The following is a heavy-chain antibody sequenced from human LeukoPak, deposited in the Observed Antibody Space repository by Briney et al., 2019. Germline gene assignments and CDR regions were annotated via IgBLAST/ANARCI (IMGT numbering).Heavy chain of an antibody. J-gene: IGHJ6*02. CDR2: IIPIFGTA. Sequence: SVKVSCKASGGTFSSYAISWVRQAPGQGLEWMGGIIPIFGTANYAQKFQGRVTITADESTSTAYMELSSLRSEDTAVYYCARAYSVEQWLANHYYYGMDVWGQGTTVTVSS. CDR3: ARAYSVEQWLANHYYYGMDV. CDR1: GGTFSSYA. V-gene: IGHV1-69*13. D-gene: IGHD6-19*01.